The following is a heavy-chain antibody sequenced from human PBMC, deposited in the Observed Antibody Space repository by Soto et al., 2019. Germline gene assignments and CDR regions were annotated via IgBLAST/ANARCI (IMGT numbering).Heavy chain of an antibody. CDR2: ISGSGGST. V-gene: IGHV3-23*01. CDR1: GFTFSSYA. J-gene: IGHJ6*03. D-gene: IGHD3-9*01. CDR3: AKWVKSYDILTGYRNYMDV. Sequence: HPGGSLRLSCAASGFTFSSYAMSWVRQAPGKGLEWVSAISGSGGSTYYADSVKGRFTISRDNSKNTLYLQMNSLRAEDTAVYYCAKWVKSYDILTGYRNYMDVWGKGTTVTVSS.